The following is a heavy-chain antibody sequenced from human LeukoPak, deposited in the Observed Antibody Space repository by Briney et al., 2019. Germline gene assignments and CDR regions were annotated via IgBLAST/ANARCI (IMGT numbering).Heavy chain of an antibody. CDR2: INPGDSDT. D-gene: IGHD6-19*01. Sequence: GESLQISCKGSGYSFTSYWIGWVRQMPGKGLEWLGIINPGDSDTRYSPSFQGQVTISADKSISTANLQWSSLKASDTAMYCCARRIGSGWYDYWGQGTLVTVSS. V-gene: IGHV5-51*01. J-gene: IGHJ4*02. CDR3: ARRIGSGWYDY. CDR1: GYSFTSYW.